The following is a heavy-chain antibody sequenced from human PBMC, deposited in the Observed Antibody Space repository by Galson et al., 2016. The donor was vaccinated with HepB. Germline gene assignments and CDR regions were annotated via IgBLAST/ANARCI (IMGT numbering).Heavy chain of an antibody. Sequence: ETLSLTCTVSGGSISSYYWSWIRQPPGKGLEWIGYIYYSGSTNYNPSLKSRVTISVDTSKNQFSLKLSSVTAADTAVYYCARGTGWELNPFDYWGQGTLVTVSS. V-gene: IGHV4-59*01. CDR2: IYYSGST. D-gene: IGHD1-26*01. J-gene: IGHJ4*02. CDR1: GGSISSYY. CDR3: ARGTGWELNPFDY.